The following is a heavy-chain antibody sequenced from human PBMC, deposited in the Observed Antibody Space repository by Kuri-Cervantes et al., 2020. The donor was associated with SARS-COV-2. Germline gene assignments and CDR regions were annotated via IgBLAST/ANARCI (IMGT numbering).Heavy chain of an antibody. J-gene: IGHJ2*01. CDR3: AKESWYEDSRLGYFDL. CDR1: GFTFDDYA. Sequence: LSLTCAAPGFTFDDYAMHWVRQAPGKGPEWVSGISWNSGSIGYADSVKGRFTISRDNAKNSLYLQMNSLRAEDTALYYCAKESWYEDSRLGYFDLWGRGTLVTVSS. D-gene: IGHD2-15*01. V-gene: IGHV3-9*01. CDR2: ISWNSGSI.